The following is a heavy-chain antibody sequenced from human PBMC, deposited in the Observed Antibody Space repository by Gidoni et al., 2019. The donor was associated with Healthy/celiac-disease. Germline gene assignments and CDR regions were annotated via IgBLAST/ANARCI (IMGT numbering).Heavy chain of an antibody. Sequence: QVQLVQAAAEVKQAGSLVTVSCKASGGTFRSYTIRWVRQARGQGLEWMAGLIPSFGTANYAQNFQGRVTITADESTSTAYMELRSLRSEDTAVYYCARIGQLVQWGYYYYYGMYVWGQGTTVTVSS. V-gene: IGHV1-69*01. D-gene: IGHD6-13*01. CDR3: ARIGQLVQWGYYYYYGMYV. CDR1: GGTFRSYT. J-gene: IGHJ6*02. CDR2: LIPSFGTA.